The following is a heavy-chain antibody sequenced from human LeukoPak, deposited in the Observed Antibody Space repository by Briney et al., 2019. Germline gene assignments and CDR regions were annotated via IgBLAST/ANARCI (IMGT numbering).Heavy chain of an antibody. Sequence: ATVKVCCKASGYTFTGYYMHWVRQAPGQGLEWMGRINPNSGGTNYTQKFQGRVTMTRDTSISTAYMELSRLRSDDTAVYYCARVGTRSGSYYPAPDYFDYWGRGTLVTVSS. V-gene: IGHV1-2*06. J-gene: IGHJ4*02. CDR2: INPNSGGT. CDR3: ARVGTRSGSYYPAPDYFDY. D-gene: IGHD1-26*01. CDR1: GYTFTGYY.